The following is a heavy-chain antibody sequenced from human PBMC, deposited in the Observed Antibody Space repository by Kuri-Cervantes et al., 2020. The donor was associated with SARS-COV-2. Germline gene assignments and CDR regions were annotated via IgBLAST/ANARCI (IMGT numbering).Heavy chain of an antibody. V-gene: IGHV3-30-3*01. CDR1: GFTFSSYA. CDR3: AKDPLHYDSYDFWSGYYTGYFDY. Sequence: CAASGFTFSSYAIHWVRQAPGKGLEWVAFISYDGSNKYYADSVKGRFTISRDNSKNTLYLQMNSLRAEDTAVYYCAKDPLHYDSYDFWSGYYTGYFDYWGQGTLVTRLL. D-gene: IGHD3-3*01. CDR2: ISYDGSNK. J-gene: IGHJ4*02.